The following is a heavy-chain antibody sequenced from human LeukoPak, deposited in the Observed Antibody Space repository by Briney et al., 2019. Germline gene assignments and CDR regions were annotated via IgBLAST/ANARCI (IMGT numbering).Heavy chain of an antibody. CDR1: GFTFSSYA. CDR2: ISYDGSNK. V-gene: IGHV3-30*04. Sequence: GRSLRLSCAASGFTFSSYAMHWVRQAPGKGLEWVAVISYDGSNKYYADSVKGRFTISRDNSKNTLYLQMNSLRAEDTAVYYCARDRLRYFDWLLYSYYFDYWGRGTLVTVSS. D-gene: IGHD3-9*01. J-gene: IGHJ4*02. CDR3: ARDRLRYFDWLLYSYYFDY.